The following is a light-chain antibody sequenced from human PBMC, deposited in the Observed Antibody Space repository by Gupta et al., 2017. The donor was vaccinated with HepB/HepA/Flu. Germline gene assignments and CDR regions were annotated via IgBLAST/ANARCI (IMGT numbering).Light chain of an antibody. CDR1: SSDVGGFNS. Sequence: SALTQPASVSGSPGQSITIYCTGSSSDVGGFNSVSWYQQYPGRAPKLLIYDVSNRPSGVSYRFSGSNSGNTASLTISGLQAEDDADYYCSTFRTGSTLVVFGGGTKVTVL. CDR2: DVS. V-gene: IGLV2-14*03. J-gene: IGLJ2*01. CDR3: STFRTGSTLVV.